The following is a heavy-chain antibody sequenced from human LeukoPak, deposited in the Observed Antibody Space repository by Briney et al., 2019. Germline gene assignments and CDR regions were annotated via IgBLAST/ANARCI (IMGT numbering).Heavy chain of an antibody. CDR1: GFTFSNAW. CDR2: IKSKTNGGTT. Sequence: GGSLRLSCAASGFTFSNAWMSRVRQAPGKGLEWVGRIKSKTNGGTTDYAAPVKGRFTISRDDSKNTLYLQMNSLKTEDTAVYYCTTDRDGVAVAGPFDYWGQGTLVTVSS. J-gene: IGHJ4*02. D-gene: IGHD6-19*01. CDR3: TTDRDGVAVAGPFDY. V-gene: IGHV3-15*01.